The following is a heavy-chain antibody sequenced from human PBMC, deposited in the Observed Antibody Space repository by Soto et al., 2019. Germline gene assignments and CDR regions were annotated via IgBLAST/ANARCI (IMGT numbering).Heavy chain of an antibody. D-gene: IGHD2-2*01. Sequence: EVQLLESGGGLVQPGGSLRLSCAASGFTFSSYAMSWVRQAPGKGLEWVSAISGIGGSTYYADSVKGRFTISRDNSKNTLYLQMNSLRAEDTAVYYCAKGGYCSSTSCYDYWGQGTLVTVSS. J-gene: IGHJ4*02. V-gene: IGHV3-23*01. CDR1: GFTFSSYA. CDR2: ISGIGGST. CDR3: AKGGYCSSTSCYDY.